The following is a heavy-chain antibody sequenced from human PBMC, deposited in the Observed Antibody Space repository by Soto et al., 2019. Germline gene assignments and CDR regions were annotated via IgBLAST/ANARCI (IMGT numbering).Heavy chain of an antibody. CDR2: IYHSGST. J-gene: IGHJ2*01. CDR1: GGSFSSANYS. Sequence: QLQLQESGSGLVKPSQTLSLTCAVSGGSFSSANYSWTWIRQPPGNGLEWLGYIYHSGSTYYNPSLKSRVTMSVDRSRNQLSLNLSSVTAADTAVYYCARVLPRWYFDLWGRGTLVTVSS. CDR3: ARVLPRWYFDL. V-gene: IGHV4-30-2*01.